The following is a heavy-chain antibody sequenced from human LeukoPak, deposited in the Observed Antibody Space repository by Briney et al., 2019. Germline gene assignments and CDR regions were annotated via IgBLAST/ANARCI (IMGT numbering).Heavy chain of an antibody. Sequence: GGSLRLSCAASGFTFSSYAMSWVRQAPGKGLEWVSAISGSGGSTYYADSVKGRFTISRDNSKNTLYLQMNNLRAEDTAVYYCAKAVRQGIAVAGDYWAQGTLVTVSS. D-gene: IGHD6-19*01. CDR3: AKAVRQGIAVAGDY. J-gene: IGHJ4*02. CDR2: ISGSGGST. CDR1: GFTFSSYA. V-gene: IGHV3-23*01.